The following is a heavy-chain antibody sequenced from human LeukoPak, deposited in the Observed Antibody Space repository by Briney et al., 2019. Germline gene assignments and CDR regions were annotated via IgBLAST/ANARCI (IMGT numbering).Heavy chain of an antibody. CDR2: INHSGST. CDR1: GGSFSGYY. Sequence: SETLSLTCAVYGGSFSGYYWSWIRQPPGKGLEWIGEINHSGSTNYNPSLKSRVTISVDTSKNQFSLKLSSVTAADTAVYYCARGRYYDYVWGSYRYYYFDYWGQGTLVTVSS. D-gene: IGHD3-16*02. J-gene: IGHJ4*02. CDR3: ARGRYYDYVWGSYRYYYFDY. V-gene: IGHV4-34*01.